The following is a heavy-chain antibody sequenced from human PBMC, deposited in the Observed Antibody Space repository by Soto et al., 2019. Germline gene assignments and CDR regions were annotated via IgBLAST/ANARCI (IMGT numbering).Heavy chain of an antibody. J-gene: IGHJ4*02. CDR2: IWSDGSEQ. Sequence: GGSLRLSCTASGFAFSRYGMHWVRQAPGKGLEWVSLIWSDGSEQYYSDSAKGRFTISRDNSKNTLYLQMSGLRAEDTAVYYCARKSEHATTHPCDYWGPGTLVTVSS. V-gene: IGHV3-33*01. D-gene: IGHD2-2*01. CDR3: ARKSEHATTHPCDY. CDR1: GFAFSRYG.